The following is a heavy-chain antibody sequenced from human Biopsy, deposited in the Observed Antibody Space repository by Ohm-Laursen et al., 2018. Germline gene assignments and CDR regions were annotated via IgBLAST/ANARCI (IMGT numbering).Heavy chain of an antibody. J-gene: IGHJ4*02. CDR2: INHSGST. V-gene: IGHV4-34*01. Sequence: TLSLTCTVSSASINLYYWSWIRQPPGKGLEWIGEINHSGSTNYNPSLKSRVTISVDTSKNQFSLKLSSVTAADTAVYYCARGRLRAVARFDYWGQGTLVTVSS. CDR3: ARGRLRAVARFDY. CDR1: SASINLYY. D-gene: IGHD6-19*01.